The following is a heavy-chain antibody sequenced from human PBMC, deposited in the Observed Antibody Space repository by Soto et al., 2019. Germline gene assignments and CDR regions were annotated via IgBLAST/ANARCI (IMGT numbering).Heavy chain of an antibody. CDR2: ISGSGGST. J-gene: IGHJ3*02. CDR3: AIFCNFVLLEPDAIHI. CDR1: GFTFRSFA. Sequence: GGALRLSGAASGFTFRSFARSWVRQAPGKGLEWVSAISGSGGSTYYADSVKGRFTISRDNSKNTPYLQMNSLRAEDTAVYYCAIFCNFVLLEPDAIHIWCPATMVTV. D-gene: IGHD2-8*01. V-gene: IGHV3-23*01.